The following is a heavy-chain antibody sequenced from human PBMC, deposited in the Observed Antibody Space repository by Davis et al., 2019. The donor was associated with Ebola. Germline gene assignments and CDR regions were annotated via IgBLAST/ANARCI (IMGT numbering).Heavy chain of an antibody. CDR1: GYTFTSYY. J-gene: IGHJ4*02. V-gene: IGHV1-46*01. Sequence: AASVKVSCKASGYTFTSYYMHWVRQAPGQGLEWMGIINPSGGSTSYAQKFQGRVTMTRNTSISTAYMELSSLRSEDTAVYYCARRHGRYYYGSGSYYPIGYWGQGTLVTVSS. D-gene: IGHD3-10*01. CDR3: ARRHGRYYYGSGSYYPIGY. CDR2: INPSGGST.